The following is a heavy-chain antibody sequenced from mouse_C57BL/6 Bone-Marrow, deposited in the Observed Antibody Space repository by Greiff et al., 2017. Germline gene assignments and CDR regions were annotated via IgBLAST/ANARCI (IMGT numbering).Heavy chain of an antibody. V-gene: IGHV1-53*01. J-gene: IGHJ3*01. CDR1: GYTFTSYW. CDR2: INPSNGGT. Sequence: QVQLQQSGTELVKPGASVKLSCKASGYTFTSYWMHWVKQRPGQGLEWIGNINPSNGGTNYNEKFKSKATLTVDKSSSPAYMQLSSLTSEDSAVYYCARRDYYGSRAWFAYWGQGTLVTVSA. D-gene: IGHD1-1*01. CDR3: ARRDYYGSRAWFAY.